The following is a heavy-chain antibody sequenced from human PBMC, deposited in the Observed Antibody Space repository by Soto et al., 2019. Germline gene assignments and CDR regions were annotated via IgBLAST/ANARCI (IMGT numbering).Heavy chain of an antibody. J-gene: IGHJ5*02. D-gene: IGHD3-10*01. CDR3: AKVKGDEGWFDP. CDR2: VSGSGGST. V-gene: IGHV3-23*01. CDR1: GFTFSSYA. Sequence: EVRLLESGGGLVQPGGSLRLSCAASGFTFSSYAMSWVRQAPGKGLEWVSTVSGSGGSTYYADSVKGRFTISRDNFKKTLYLQMTSLRAEDTAVYYCAKVKGDEGWFDPWGQGTLVTVSS.